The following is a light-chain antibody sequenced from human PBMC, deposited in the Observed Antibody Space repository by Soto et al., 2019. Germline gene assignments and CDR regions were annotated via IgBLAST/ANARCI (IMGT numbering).Light chain of an antibody. CDR2: DAS. CDR1: QSISSW. V-gene: IGKV1-5*01. CDR3: QHYNSYSEA. Sequence: DIQLNQSPSTLSASVGDGVTLTCLASQSISSWLAWYQQKPGKAPKLLIYDASSLESGVPSRFSGSGSGTEFTLTISSLQPDDFATYYCQHYNSYSEAFGQGIKVDIK. J-gene: IGKJ1*01.